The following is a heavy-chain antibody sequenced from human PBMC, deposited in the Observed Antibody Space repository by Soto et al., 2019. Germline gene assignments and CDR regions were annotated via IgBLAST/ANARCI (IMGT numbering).Heavy chain of an antibody. CDR3: ATETTNWTYWYFDL. CDR1: GFSFSNSW. D-gene: IGHD1-20*01. CDR2: ISSEGSST. V-gene: IGHV3-74*01. Sequence: EVQLVESGGGLVHPGGSLRLSCAASGFSFSNSWMHWVRQVPGKGLVWVSRISSEGSSTSYAESVKGRFTISRDNAKNTLYLQMNSLRGEDTAVYYCATETTNWTYWYFDLWGRGTLVTVSS. J-gene: IGHJ2*01.